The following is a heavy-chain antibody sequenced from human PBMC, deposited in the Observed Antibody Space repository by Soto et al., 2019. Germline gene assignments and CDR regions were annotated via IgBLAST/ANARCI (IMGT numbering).Heavy chain of an antibody. J-gene: IGHJ3*02. CDR2: IYHSGIT. CDR1: GGSISSYY. CDR3: ARRYGYAFDI. Sequence: SETLSLTCTVSGGSISSYYWSWIRQAPGKGLEWIGHIYHSGITNYNPSLKSRVTISIDTSKNQFSLKLSSVTAADTAIYYCARRYGYAFDIWGQGTMVTVSS. D-gene: IGHD5-18*01. V-gene: IGHV4-59*08.